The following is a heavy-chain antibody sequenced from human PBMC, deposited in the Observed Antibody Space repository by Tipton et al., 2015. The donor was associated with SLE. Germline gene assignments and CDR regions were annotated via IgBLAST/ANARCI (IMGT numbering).Heavy chain of an antibody. CDR2: ISWNSGSI. V-gene: IGHV3-9*01. CDR1: GFTFDDYA. CDR3: AARVEYYFDY. Sequence: SLRLSCAASGFTFDDYAMHWVRQAPGKGLEWVSGISWNSGSIGYADSVKGRFTISRDNAKNSLYLQMNSLRAEDTALYYCAARVEYYFDYWGQGTLVTVSS. J-gene: IGHJ4*02.